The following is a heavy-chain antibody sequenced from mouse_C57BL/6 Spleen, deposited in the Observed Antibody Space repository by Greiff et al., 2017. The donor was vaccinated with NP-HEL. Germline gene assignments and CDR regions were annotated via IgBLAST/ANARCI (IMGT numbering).Heavy chain of an antibody. Sequence: VQLQESGAELVRPGTSVKMSCKASGYTFTNYWIGWAKQRPGHGLEWIGDIYPGGGYTNYNEKFKGKATLTADKSSSTAYMQFSSLTSEDSAIYYCARSGGYYWYFDVWGTGTTVTVSS. CDR1: GYTFTNYW. V-gene: IGHV1-63*01. CDR2: IYPGGGYT. CDR3: ARSGGYYWYFDV. J-gene: IGHJ1*03. D-gene: IGHD2-2*01.